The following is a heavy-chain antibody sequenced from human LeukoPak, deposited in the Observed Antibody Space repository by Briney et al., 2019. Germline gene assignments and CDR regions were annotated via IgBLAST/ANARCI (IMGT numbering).Heavy chain of an antibody. J-gene: IGHJ4*02. CDR3: ARGRSSAAATPPAY. V-gene: IGHV1-8*01. Sequence: ASVKVSCKASGYTFTSYDINWVRQATGQGLEWMGWMNPNSGNTGYAQKFQGRVTMTRNTSISTAYMELSSLRSEDTAVYYCARGRSSAAATPPAYWGQGTLVTVSS. D-gene: IGHD6-13*01. CDR1: GYTFTSYD. CDR2: MNPNSGNT.